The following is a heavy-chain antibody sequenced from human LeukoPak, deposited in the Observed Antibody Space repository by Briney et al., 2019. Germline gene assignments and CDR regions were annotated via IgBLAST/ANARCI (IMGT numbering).Heavy chain of an antibody. CDR1: GGSISSYY. D-gene: IGHD3-10*01. Sequence: SETLSLTCTVSGGSISSYYWSWIRQPAGKGLEWIGRVYTSGSTNYNPALKRRVTMSVDTSKNQFSLKLSSITAADTAVYYCARRGGSGRSFDFWGQGTLVTVSS. V-gene: IGHV4-4*07. CDR3: ARRGGSGRSFDF. J-gene: IGHJ4*02. CDR2: VYTSGST.